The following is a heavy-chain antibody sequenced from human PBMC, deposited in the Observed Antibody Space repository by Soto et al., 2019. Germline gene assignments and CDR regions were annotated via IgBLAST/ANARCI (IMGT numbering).Heavy chain of an antibody. J-gene: IGHJ4*02. D-gene: IGHD3-9*01. Sequence: PGGSLRLSCAASGFTFSSYSMNWVRQAPGKGLEWVSYISSSSSTIYYADSVKGRFTISRDNAKNSLYLQMNSLRAEDTAVYYRARVLRYFDPWDYGGQGTRVTVSS. V-gene: IGHV3-48*01. CDR1: GFTFSSYS. CDR3: ARVLRYFDPWDY. CDR2: ISSSSSTI.